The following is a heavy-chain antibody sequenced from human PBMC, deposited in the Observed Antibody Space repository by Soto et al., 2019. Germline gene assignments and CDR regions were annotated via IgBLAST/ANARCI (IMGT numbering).Heavy chain of an antibody. CDR1: GGSISSGGYY. Sequence: SETLSLTCTVSGGSISSGGYYWSWIRQHPGEGLEWIGYIYYSGSTYYNPSLKSRVTISVDTSKNQFSLKLSSVTAADTAVYYCARDSGRGSLGWAFDIWGQGTMVTVSS. J-gene: IGHJ3*02. D-gene: IGHD7-27*01. V-gene: IGHV4-31*03. CDR3: ARDSGRGSLGWAFDI. CDR2: IYYSGST.